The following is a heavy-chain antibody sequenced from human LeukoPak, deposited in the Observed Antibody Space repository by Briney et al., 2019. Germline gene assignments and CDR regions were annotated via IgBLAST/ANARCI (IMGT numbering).Heavy chain of an antibody. J-gene: IGHJ4*02. CDR1: GFTVTTNY. CDR3: ARTRSNYFDY. CDR2: IYSGGYT. V-gene: IGHV3-66*01. Sequence: GGSLRLSCAASGFTVTTNYMTWVRQAPGKGLEWVSIIYSGGYTDYADSVKGRFTISRDNSKNTLDLQMNSLRAEDTAVYYCARTRSNYFDYWGQGTLVTVSS.